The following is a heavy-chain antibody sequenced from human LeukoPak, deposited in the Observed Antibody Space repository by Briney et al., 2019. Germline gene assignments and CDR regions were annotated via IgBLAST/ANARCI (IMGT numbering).Heavy chain of an antibody. J-gene: IGHJ3*02. V-gene: IGHV3-30*04. Sequence: GGSLRLSCAASGFTFSSYPIHWVRQAPGKVLEWVAVISYDGNNKYYADSVKGRFTISRDNSKNTLYLQMNSLRTEDTAVYYCARCHGGPTVLYDAFDIWGQGTMVTVSS. CDR1: GFTFSSYP. CDR2: ISYDGNNK. D-gene: IGHD1-26*01. CDR3: ARCHGGPTVLYDAFDI.